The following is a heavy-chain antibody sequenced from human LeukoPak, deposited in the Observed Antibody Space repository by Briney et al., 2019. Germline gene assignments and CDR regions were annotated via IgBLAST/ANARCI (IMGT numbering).Heavy chain of an antibody. V-gene: IGHV4-39*01. CDR1: GGSTSSSSYY. J-gene: IGHJ5*02. CDR3: ASGPYSSSWYSAHNWFDP. CDR2: IYYSGST. Sequence: SEALSLTRTVSGGSTSSSSYYWGWIRQPPGEGLEWIGSIYYSGSTYYNPSLKSRVNVSVDTSKKHFSLNLSSVTAADTAVYYCASGPYSSSWYSAHNWFDPWGQGTLVTVSS. D-gene: IGHD6-13*01.